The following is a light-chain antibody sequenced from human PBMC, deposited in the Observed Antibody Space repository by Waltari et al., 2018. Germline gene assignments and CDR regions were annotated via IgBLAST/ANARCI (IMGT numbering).Light chain of an antibody. V-gene: IGKV2-29*02. CDR2: EVS. J-gene: IGKJ3*01. Sequence: DIVMTQTPLSLSVTPGQPASLSCNSSQTLLHSDGKTYLFWYLQKPGQSPQLLIYEVSHRDSGVPGRFSGSGSGTEFTLTINRVEADDVAIYYCMQGTHWPPVTFGPGTKVVI. CDR1: QTLLHSDGKTY. CDR3: MQGTHWPPVT.